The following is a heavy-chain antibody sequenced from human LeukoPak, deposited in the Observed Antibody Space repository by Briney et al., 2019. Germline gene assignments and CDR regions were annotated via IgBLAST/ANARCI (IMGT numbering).Heavy chain of an antibody. CDR3: ARDQNYYDSSGYYGIDC. CDR1: GYTFTVYY. V-gene: IGHV1-2*02. Sequence: VASVKVSCKASGYTFTVYYMHWVRQAPGQGLEWMGWINPNSGGTNYAQKFQDRVTMTRDTSISTAYMELSRLRSDDTAVYYCARDQNYYDSSGYYGIDCWGQGTLVTVSS. CDR2: INPNSGGT. D-gene: IGHD3-22*01. J-gene: IGHJ4*02.